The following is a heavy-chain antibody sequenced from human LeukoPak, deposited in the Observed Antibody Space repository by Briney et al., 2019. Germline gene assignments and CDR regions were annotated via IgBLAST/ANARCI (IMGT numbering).Heavy chain of an antibody. CDR3: ARSTNEARLRYYVPPNDY. J-gene: IGHJ4*02. Sequence: PGGSLRLSCVVSGFSASSNYMSWVRQAPGKGLEWVSVLYSDGTTYYADSVKGRFTISRDNFKNTVYLQMNSLRAEDTAVYYCARSTNEARLRYYVPPNDYWGQGTLVTVSS. D-gene: IGHD3-9*01. CDR1: GFSASSNY. CDR2: LYSDGTT. V-gene: IGHV3-53*01.